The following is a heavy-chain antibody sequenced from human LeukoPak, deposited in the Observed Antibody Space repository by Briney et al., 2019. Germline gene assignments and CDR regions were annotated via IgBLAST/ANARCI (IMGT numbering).Heavy chain of an antibody. D-gene: IGHD3-3*01. CDR2: ISSSSSYI. CDR1: GFTFSSYS. V-gene: IGHV3-21*01. CDR3: ARDLNKPNYDFWSGYYYYYYYMDV. J-gene: IGHJ6*03. Sequence: GGSLRLSCAASGFTFSSYSMNWVRQAPGKGLEWISSISSSSSYIYYADSVKGRFTISRDNAKNSLYLQMNSLRAEDTAVYYCARDLNKPNYDFWSGYYYYYYYMDVWGKGTTVTASS.